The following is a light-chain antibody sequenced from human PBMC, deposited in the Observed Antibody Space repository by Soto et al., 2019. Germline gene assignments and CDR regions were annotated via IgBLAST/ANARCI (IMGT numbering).Light chain of an antibody. CDR2: SAS. V-gene: IGKV3-15*01. J-gene: IGKJ3*01. CDR3: QQYNNWPFT. Sequence: EIVMTQSPATLSVSPGERVTLSCRASQSVTNNLAWYQHKPGQAPRLLFDSASTRVTGIPASFSGSGFGTEFTLTISSLQSEDFAVYFCQQYNNWPFTFGPGTKVDVK. CDR1: QSVTNN.